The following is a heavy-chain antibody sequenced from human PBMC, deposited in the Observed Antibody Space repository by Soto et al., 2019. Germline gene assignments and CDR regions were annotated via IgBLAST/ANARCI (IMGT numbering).Heavy chain of an antibody. CDR1: GDSFSNHTAA. CDR2: TYYRSNWRH. Sequence: SDPPSLTCPIWGDSFSNHTAAWNLLRSAPSRGLEWLGRTYYRSNWRHDYAVSVKSRITVDQDTSKNDSSLQLISVSPDETAVYYCARGVAGSGFDLWGQGTLVTVSS. D-gene: IGHD6-19*01. V-gene: IGHV6-1*01. CDR3: ARGVAGSGFDL. J-gene: IGHJ4*02.